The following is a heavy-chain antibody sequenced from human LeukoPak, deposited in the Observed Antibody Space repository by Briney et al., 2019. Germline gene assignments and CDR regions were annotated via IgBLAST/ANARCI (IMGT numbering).Heavy chain of an antibody. CDR1: GFTFSSYA. CDR3: ASRGLRYFDWRQVSYFDY. CDR2: ISYDGSNK. V-gene: IGHV3-30*04. J-gene: IGHJ4*02. D-gene: IGHD3-9*01. Sequence: GRSLTLSCAVSGFTFSSYAMHWVRQAPGKGLEWVADISYDGSNKYYADCVRGGFTISRDNSKNTLYLQMNSLTAEDTAVYYCASRGLRYFDWRQVSYFDYWGQGTLVTVSS.